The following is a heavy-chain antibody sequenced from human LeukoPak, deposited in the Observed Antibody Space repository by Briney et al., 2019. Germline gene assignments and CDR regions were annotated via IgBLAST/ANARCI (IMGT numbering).Heavy chain of an antibody. Sequence: GASVKVSCKASGYTFTSYYMHWVRQAPGQGLEWMGIINPNGGSTSYAQKFQGRVTMTRDMSTSTVYMELSSLRSEDTAVYYCARNRGFGESEDYFDYWGQGTLVTVSS. CDR2: INPNGGST. D-gene: IGHD3-10*01. CDR1: GYTFTSYY. V-gene: IGHV1-46*01. CDR3: ARNRGFGESEDYFDY. J-gene: IGHJ4*02.